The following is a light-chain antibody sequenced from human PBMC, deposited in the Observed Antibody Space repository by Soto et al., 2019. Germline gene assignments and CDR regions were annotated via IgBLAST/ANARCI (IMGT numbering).Light chain of an antibody. V-gene: IGKV3-20*01. CDR1: QSVSSSY. CDR2: GAS. Sequence: EIVLTQSPGPLSLSPGERATLSCRASQSVSSSYLAWYQQKPGQAPRLLLYGASSRAAGIPDRVSGSGSGTDFTLTISRLEPEDFAVYYCQQYGSSPLLTFGGGTKVEIK. J-gene: IGKJ4*01. CDR3: QQYGSSPLLT.